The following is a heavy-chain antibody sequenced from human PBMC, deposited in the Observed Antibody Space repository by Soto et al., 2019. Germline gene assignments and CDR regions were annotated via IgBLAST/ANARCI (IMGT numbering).Heavy chain of an antibody. Sequence: PGVLLRLSCAAAGCTFSSYARSWVRQAPGKGLEWVSAISGSGGNTYYADSVKGRFTISRDNSKNTLYLQMNRLRAEDTAVYYCAKHWEEPADSFDYWGQGTFVSVPS. CDR2: ISGSGGNT. CDR3: AKHWEEPADSFDY. CDR1: GCTFSSYA. V-gene: IGHV3-23*01. D-gene: IGHD2-2*01. J-gene: IGHJ4*02.